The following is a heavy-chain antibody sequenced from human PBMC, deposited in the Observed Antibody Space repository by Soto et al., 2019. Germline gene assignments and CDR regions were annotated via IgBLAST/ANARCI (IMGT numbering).Heavy chain of an antibody. D-gene: IGHD3-22*01. CDR1: GFTLRGYS. CDR3: ARQRYYYDSSGYLHGMDV. J-gene: IGHJ6*02. V-gene: IGHV3-21*01. CDR2: ISSNSNRI. Sequence: EVQLVESGGGLVKPGGSLRLSCAASGFTLRGYSMTWVRQASGKGLEWVSFISSNSNRIFYGDSVKGRFTISRDDAKNALYLDVNSLRAEDTAVYHCARQRYYYDSSGYLHGMDVWGQGTTVTVSS.